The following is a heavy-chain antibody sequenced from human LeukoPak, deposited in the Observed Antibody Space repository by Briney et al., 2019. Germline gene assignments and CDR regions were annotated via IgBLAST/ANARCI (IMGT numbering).Heavy chain of an antibody. J-gene: IGHJ4*02. V-gene: IGHV3-48*01. D-gene: IGHD1-1*01. CDR3: ARDHNYAFDN. Sequence: GGSLRLSCTASGFPFIEYSMNWVRQAPGKGLEWISYIGIDSGNTKYADSVRGRFTISADKAKNSLYLQMNSLRVEDTAVYYCARDHNYAFDNRGQGTLVSVAS. CDR1: GFPFIEYS. CDR2: IGIDSGNT.